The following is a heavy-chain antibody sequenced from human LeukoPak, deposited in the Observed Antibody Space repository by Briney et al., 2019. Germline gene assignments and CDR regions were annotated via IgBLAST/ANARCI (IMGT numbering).Heavy chain of an antibody. CDR3: ARGGNSLDY. J-gene: IGHJ4*02. CDR2: ISSSSTI. V-gene: IGHV3-48*01. CDR1: GFTFSSYS. Sequence: GGSLRLSCAASGFTFSSYSMNWVRQAPGKGLEWVSYISSSSTIYYADSVKGRFTISRDNAKELLFFQIKNLRVEDTAVYYCARGGNSLDYWGQGTLVTVSS. D-gene: IGHD3-10*01.